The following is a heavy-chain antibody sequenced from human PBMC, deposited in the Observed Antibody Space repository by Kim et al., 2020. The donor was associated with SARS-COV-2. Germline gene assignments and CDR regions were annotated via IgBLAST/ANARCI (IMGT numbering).Heavy chain of an antibody. V-gene: IGHV4-34*01. D-gene: IGHD2-15*01. CDR2: INHHGYT. Sequence: SETLSLTCAVSGVSLRGYYWVWIRQSPGKGLEWVGDINHHGYTHYNPSLKSRVTISVDTSKNQFSLNLTSVTAADSAAFYCSRRIDFHLSSPDDWGQGA. CDR1: GVSLRGYY. J-gene: IGHJ4*02. CDR3: SRRIDFHLSSPDD.